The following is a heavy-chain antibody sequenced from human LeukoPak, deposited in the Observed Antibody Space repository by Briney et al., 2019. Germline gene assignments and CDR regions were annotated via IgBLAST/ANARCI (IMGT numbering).Heavy chain of an antibody. D-gene: IGHD5-12*01. Sequence: VASVKVSRKASGGTFSSYTINWVRQAPGQGLEWMGGIIPVFGTANYAQKFQGRVTITADESTSTAYMELSSLRSEDTAVYYCARVEDSGYDPIFDYWGQGTLVTVSS. V-gene: IGHV1-69*13. J-gene: IGHJ4*02. CDR2: IIPVFGTA. CDR1: GGTFSSYT. CDR3: ARVEDSGYDPIFDY.